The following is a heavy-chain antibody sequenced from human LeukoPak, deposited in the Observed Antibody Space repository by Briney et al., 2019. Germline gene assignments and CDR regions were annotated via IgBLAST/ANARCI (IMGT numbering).Heavy chain of an antibody. CDR1: GFTFSCYS. Sequence: PGGSLRLSCAASGFTFSCYSMNWVRQAPGKGLEWVSSISSSSSYIYYADSVKGRFTISRDNAKNSLYLQMNSLRAEDTAVSKYSWARHCSGGNCYPGISPFDYWGQGTLVTVSS. CDR3: SWARHCSGGNCYPGISPFDY. D-gene: IGHD2-15*01. J-gene: IGHJ4*02. V-gene: IGHV3-21*01. CDR2: ISSSSSYI.